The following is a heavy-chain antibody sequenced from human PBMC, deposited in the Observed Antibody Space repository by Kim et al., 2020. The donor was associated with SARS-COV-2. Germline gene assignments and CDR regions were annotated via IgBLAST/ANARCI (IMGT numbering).Heavy chain of an antibody. CDR3: ARDFYGSGSYSLFNYGMDV. V-gene: IGHV4-59*13. Sequence: SETLSLTCTVSGGSISSYYWSWIRQPPGKGLEWIGYIYYSGSTNYNPSLKSRVTISVDTSKNQFSLKLSSVTAADTAVYYCARDFYGSGSYSLFNYGMDVWGQGTTVTVSS. J-gene: IGHJ6*02. D-gene: IGHD3-10*01. CDR1: GGSISSYY. CDR2: IYYSGST.